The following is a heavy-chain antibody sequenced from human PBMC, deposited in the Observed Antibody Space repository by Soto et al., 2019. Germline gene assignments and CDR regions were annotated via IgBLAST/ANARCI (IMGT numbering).Heavy chain of an antibody. CDR2: ISSSSSYI. CDR1: GFTFSSYS. CDR3: ARGEYSSQGHFDY. V-gene: IGHV3-21*01. J-gene: IGHJ4*02. D-gene: IGHD6-6*01. Sequence: ESGGGLVKPGGSLRLSCAASGFTFSSYSMNWVRQAPGKGLEWVSSISSSSSYIYYADSVKGRFTISRDNAKNSLYLQMNSLRAEDTAVYYCARGEYSSQGHFDYWGQGTLVAVSS.